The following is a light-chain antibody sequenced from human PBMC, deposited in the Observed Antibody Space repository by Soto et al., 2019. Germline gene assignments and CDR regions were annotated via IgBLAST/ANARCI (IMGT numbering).Light chain of an antibody. J-gene: IGLJ1*01. Sequence: QSVLTQPPSVSGAPGQRVTISCTGSNSNIGTGYDVHWYQQLPGTAPKLLICGNSNRPSGVPDRFSGSKSGTSASLAITGLQAEDEADYYCQSYDNSLSGFYVFGAGTKVTVL. CDR1: NSNIGTGYD. V-gene: IGLV1-40*01. CDR3: QSYDNSLSGFYV. CDR2: GNS.